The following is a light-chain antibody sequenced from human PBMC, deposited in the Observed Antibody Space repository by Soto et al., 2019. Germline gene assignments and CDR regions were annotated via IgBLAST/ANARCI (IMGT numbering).Light chain of an antibody. CDR3: QQYNNWPPYT. V-gene: IGKV3-15*01. CDR2: DAS. CDR1: QSVRSH. J-gene: IGKJ2*01. Sequence: EIVLTQSPATLSVSPGERVTLSCRASQSVRSHLAWYRQRPGQAPRLLIYDASSRATGVPARFSGSGSGTEFALTISSLQSEDFAVYYCQQYNNWPPYTFGQGTKLEIK.